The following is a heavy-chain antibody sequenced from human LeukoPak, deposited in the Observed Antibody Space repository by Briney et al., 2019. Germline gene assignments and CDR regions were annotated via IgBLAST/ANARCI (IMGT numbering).Heavy chain of an antibody. V-gene: IGHV1-69*05. CDR3: ARLDYESESGFDY. CDR2: IIPIFGTA. Sequence: GSSVKVSCKASGGTFSSYAISWVRQAPGQGLEWMGGIIPIFGTANYAQKFQGRVTMTRNTSISTAYMELSSLRSEDTAVYYCARLDYESESGFDYWGQGTLVTVSS. J-gene: IGHJ4*02. D-gene: IGHD4-17*01. CDR1: GGTFSSYA.